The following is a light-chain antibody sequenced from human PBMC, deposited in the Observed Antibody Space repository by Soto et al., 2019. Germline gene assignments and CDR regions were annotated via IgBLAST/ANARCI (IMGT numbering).Light chain of an antibody. CDR1: QSVSSSY. V-gene: IGKV3-20*01. CDR3: QQYGSSPALT. CDR2: GAS. Sequence: EIVLTQSPGTLSLSPGERATLSCRASQSVSSSYLAWYQQKPGQAPRLLIYGASSRATGIPDRFSGSGSGKDFTLTISRLEPEDFAVYYCQQYGSSPALTFGGGTKVEI. J-gene: IGKJ4*01.